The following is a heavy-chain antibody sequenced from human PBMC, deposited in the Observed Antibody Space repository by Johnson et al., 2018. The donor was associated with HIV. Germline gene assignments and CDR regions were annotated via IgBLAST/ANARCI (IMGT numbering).Heavy chain of an antibody. CDR1: GFTFSSYG. Sequence: VQLVESGGGVVQPGRSLRLSCAASGFTFSSYGMHWVRQGPGKGLEWVGRIKSLKDGGTTDYSAPVRGRFTISRDDSKKTLYLLMHSLKTEDTAVYYCTTGPVGATKGGGAFDTWGQGTRVTVSS. V-gene: IGHV3-15*01. CDR3: TTGPVGATKGGGAFDT. D-gene: IGHD1-26*01. CDR2: IKSLKDGGTT. J-gene: IGHJ3*02.